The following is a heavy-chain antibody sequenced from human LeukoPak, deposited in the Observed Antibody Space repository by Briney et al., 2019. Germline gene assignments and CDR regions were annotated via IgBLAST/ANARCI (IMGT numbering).Heavy chain of an antibody. CDR2: IRYDGSNK. CDR1: GFIFSSYG. D-gene: IGHD5-24*01. J-gene: IGHJ4*02. CDR3: AKGRDVYNFFDY. V-gene: IGHV3-30*02. Sequence: PGGSLRLSCAASGFIFSSYGMHWVRQAPGKGLEWVAFIRYDGSNKYYADSVKGRFTISRDNSKNTLYLQMNSLRPEDTAVYYCAKGRDVYNFFDYWGQGTLVTVSS.